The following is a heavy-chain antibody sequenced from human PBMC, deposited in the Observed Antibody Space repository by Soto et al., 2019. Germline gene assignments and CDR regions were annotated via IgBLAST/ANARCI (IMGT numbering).Heavy chain of an antibody. CDR2: ISGGGGST. V-gene: IGHV3-23*01. Sequence: GGSLRLSCAASGFTFSSYAMSWVRQAPGKGLEWVSAISGGGGSTYYADSVKGRFTISRDNSKNTLYLQMNSLRAEDTAVYYCAKDLGRFVEWLGEFDYWGQGTLVTVSS. CDR1: GFTFSSYA. J-gene: IGHJ4*02. D-gene: IGHD3-3*01. CDR3: AKDLGRFVEWLGEFDY.